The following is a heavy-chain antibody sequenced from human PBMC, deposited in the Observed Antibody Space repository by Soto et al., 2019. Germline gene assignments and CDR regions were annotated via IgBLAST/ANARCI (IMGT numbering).Heavy chain of an antibody. CDR2: IYYTGST. D-gene: IGHD1-1*01. CDR3: ARDFDDTTGKYYYAMDV. Sequence: SETLSLTCTVSGGSIRSNYWSWIRQPQGKGLEWIGYIYYTGSTNYNPSLKSRVTISVDTSKKQFSLKLSSVTAADTAVYYCARDFDDTTGKYYYAMDVWGQGTTVTVSS. V-gene: IGHV4-59*01. CDR1: GGSIRSNY. J-gene: IGHJ6*02.